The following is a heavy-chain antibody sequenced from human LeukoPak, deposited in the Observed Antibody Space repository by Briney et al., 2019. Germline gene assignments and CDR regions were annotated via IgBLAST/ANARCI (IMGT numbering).Heavy chain of an antibody. D-gene: IGHD6-19*01. V-gene: IGHV4-39*01. CDR1: GGSISSSSYY. Sequence: PSETLSLTCTVSGGSISSSSYYWGWIRQPPGKGLEWIGSIYYSGSTYYNPSLKSRVTISVDTSKNQFSLRVSFMTAADTAVYLCARNADVTVASVTFDYWGQGTLVTVSS. CDR2: IYYSGST. J-gene: IGHJ4*02. CDR3: ARNADVTVASVTFDY.